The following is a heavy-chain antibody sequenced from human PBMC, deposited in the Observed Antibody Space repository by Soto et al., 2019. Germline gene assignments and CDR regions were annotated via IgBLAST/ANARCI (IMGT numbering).Heavy chain of an antibody. Sequence: SETLSLTCTVSGASIRTSYWTWIRQPPGKGLEWIAYIYHSGTTNYNSSLKSRATISADTSKNQLSLKLNSVTAADTAVYYCARLPAVSGSLAWFDPWGQATLVTVSS. J-gene: IGHJ5*02. CDR1: GASIRTSY. V-gene: IGHV4-59*08. D-gene: IGHD3-10*01. CDR3: ARLPAVSGSLAWFDP. CDR2: IYHSGTT.